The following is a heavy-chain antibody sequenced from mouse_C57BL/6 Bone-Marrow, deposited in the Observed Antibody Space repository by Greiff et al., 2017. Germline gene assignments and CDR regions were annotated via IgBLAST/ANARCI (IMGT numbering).Heavy chain of an antibody. Sequence: QVQLQQSDAELVKPGASVKISCKVSGYTFTDHTIHWMKQRPEQGLDWIGYIYPRDGSTKYNEKFKGKATLTADKSSSTAYMQRNSLTSEDSAVXFCARVGKRRVYFDYWGQGTTLTVSS. CDR2: IYPRDGST. CDR1: GYTFTDHT. D-gene: IGHD1-1*02. J-gene: IGHJ2*01. CDR3: ARVGKRRVYFDY. V-gene: IGHV1-78*01.